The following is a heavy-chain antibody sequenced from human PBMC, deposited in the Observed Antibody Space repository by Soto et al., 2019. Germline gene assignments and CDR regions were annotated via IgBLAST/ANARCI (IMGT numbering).Heavy chain of an antibody. V-gene: IGHV4-38-2*02. CDR2: IYHSGST. Sequence: SETLSLTCTVSGYSISSGYYWGWIRPPPGKGLEWIGSIYHSGSTYYNPSLKSRVTISVDTSKNQFSLKLSSVTAADTAVYYCARTRAGYDILTGYYRESYYFDYWGQGTLVTVSS. CDR3: ARTRAGYDILTGYYRESYYFDY. J-gene: IGHJ4*02. D-gene: IGHD3-9*01. CDR1: GYSISSGYY.